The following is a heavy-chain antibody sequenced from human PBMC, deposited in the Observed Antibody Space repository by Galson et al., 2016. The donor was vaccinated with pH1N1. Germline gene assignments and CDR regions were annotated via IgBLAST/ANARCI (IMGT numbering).Heavy chain of an antibody. CDR2: MYTSGNT. D-gene: IGHD2-2*01. CDR3: ARVEYTSSGHAFDI. J-gene: IGHJ3*02. V-gene: IGHV4-61*02. CDR1: GDSISNNNYY. Sequence: LSLTCTISGDSISNNNYYWSWIRQPAGKGLEWIGRMYTSGNTNYNPSLTSRVTISMDMSNNLFSLNLRSVTAADTAVYYCARVEYTSSGHAFDIWGQGTMVTVSS.